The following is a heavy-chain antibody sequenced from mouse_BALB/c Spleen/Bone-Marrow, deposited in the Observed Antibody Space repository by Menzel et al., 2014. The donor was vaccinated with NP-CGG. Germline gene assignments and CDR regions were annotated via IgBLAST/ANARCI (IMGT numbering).Heavy chain of an antibody. CDR3: ARGVYYDYDVWFAN. J-gene: IGHJ3*01. CDR2: IYPYNGNT. V-gene: IGHV1S29*02. Sequence: EVQLQQSGPELVKPGASVKISCKASGYTFTDYNMHWVKQNHGKSLEWIGYIYPYNGNTGYNQKFKSKATLTVDNSSSTAYMELRSPTSEDSAVYYCARGVYYDYDVWFANWGQGTLVTVSA. CDR1: GYTFTDYN. D-gene: IGHD2-4*01.